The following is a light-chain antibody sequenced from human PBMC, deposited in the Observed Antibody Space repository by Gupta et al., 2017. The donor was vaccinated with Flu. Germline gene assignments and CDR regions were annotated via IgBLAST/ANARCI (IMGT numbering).Light chain of an antibody. CDR2: GTS. V-gene: IGKV3-20*01. J-gene: IGKJ1*01. Sequence: EIVLMQSPGTLSLSPGERATLSCRASESLISNYLSWYQQKPGQAPRLLIYGTSNRATGTPDRFSGSGSGTDFTLTISRLEPEEFAVYYCRQHGSSPRTFGRGTKVEIK. CDR3: RQHGSSPRT. CDR1: ESLISNY.